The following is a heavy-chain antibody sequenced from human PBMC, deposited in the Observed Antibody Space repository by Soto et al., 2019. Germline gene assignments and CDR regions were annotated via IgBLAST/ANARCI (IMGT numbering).Heavy chain of an antibody. J-gene: IGHJ4*02. CDR2: ISGSGAST. D-gene: IGHD3-9*01. V-gene: IGHV3-23*01. Sequence: EVQLLESGGGLVQPGGSLRLSCAASGFTFSSYAMSWVRQAPGKGLEWVSAISGSGASTYYADSVKGRFTISRDNSKNTLYLQMNSLRGEDTDVYYCAHFDWFIDYWGQGTLVTVSS. CDR3: AHFDWFIDY. CDR1: GFTFSSYA.